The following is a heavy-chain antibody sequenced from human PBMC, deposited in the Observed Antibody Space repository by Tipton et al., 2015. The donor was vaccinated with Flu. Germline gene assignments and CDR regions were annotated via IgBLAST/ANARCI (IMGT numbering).Heavy chain of an antibody. J-gene: IGHJ3*02. D-gene: IGHD3-10*01. CDR3: ARAVEPAGRAYDI. V-gene: IGHV4-59*10. CDR2: IYSSGST. CDR1: GGSFSGYY. Sequence: LRLSCAVYGGSFSGYYWSWLRQPAGKGLEWIGRIYSSGSTNYSPSLKSRLTMSVDTSKNQFSLKLSSVTAADTAVYYCARAVEPAGRAYDIWGQGTMVTVSS.